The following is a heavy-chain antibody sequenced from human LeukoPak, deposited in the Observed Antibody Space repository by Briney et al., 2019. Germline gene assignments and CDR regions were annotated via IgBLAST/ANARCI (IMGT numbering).Heavy chain of an antibody. CDR3: ARGTGSGWTDY. V-gene: IGHV3-11*06. D-gene: IGHD6-19*01. CDR2: ISNSASYT. CDR1: GFTFSDYY. J-gene: IGHJ4*02. Sequence: KSGGSLRLSCAASGFTFSDYYMSWIRQAPGKGLEWISYISNSASYTNNADSAQGRFTISRDNAKNSLSLQMNSLRAEDTAVYYCARGTGSGWTDYWGQGTLVTVSS.